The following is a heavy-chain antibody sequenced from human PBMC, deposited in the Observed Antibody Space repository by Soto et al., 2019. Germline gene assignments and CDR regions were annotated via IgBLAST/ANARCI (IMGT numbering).Heavy chain of an antibody. V-gene: IGHV1-69*08. D-gene: IGHD5-12*01. CDR2: IIPILDTA. Sequence: QVQLVQSGAEVKEPGSSVKVSCKASGGTFSTSTFTWVRQAPGKGLEGMGRIIPILDTADYAQKFQGNVTITADKSTSTVFMELSSLRSEDTGMYYCARDSPIGSVFSGYDAIDIWGQGTLVTVSP. J-gene: IGHJ4*02. CDR1: GGTFSTST. CDR3: ARDSPIGSVFSGYDAIDI.